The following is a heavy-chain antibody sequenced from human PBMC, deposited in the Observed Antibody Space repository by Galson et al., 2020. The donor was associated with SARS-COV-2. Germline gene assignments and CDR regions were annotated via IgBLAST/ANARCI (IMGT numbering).Heavy chain of an antibody. Sequence: SETLSLTCTVSGGPISSYYWSWIRQPPGKGLEWIGYIYYSGSTNYNPSLKSRVTISVDTSKNQFSLTLSSVTAADTAGYYCAGSSGYYSPGIVGYWGQGTLVTVAS. CDR2: IYYSGST. V-gene: IGHV4-59*13. CDR3: AGSSGYYSPGIVGY. CDR1: GGPISSYY. D-gene: IGHD3-22*01. J-gene: IGHJ4*02.